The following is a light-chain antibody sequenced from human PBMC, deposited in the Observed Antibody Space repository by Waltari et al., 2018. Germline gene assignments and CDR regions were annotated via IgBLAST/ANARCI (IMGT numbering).Light chain of an antibody. Sequence: QSALTQPASVSGSPGQSITISCTGTTSDIGTYDVVSWFQQRPGKAPQLLISEVSKRPSQISHRCSGSKSGNTASLTISGLQAEDEADYYCCSFANDSRVFGGGTKVTVL. CDR2: EVS. V-gene: IGLV2-23*02. CDR1: TSDIGTYDV. CDR3: CSFANDSRV. J-gene: IGLJ3*02.